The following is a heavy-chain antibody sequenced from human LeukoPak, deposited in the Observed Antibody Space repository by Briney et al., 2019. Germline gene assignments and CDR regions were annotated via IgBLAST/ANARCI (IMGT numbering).Heavy chain of an antibody. CDR2: ISSSGSTI. D-gene: IGHD3-22*01. J-gene: IGHJ6*02. CDR1: GFTFSSYE. CDR3: ARDRRGYYDSSGYYLAADYYYYCGMDV. V-gene: IGHV3-48*03. Sequence: PGGSLRLSCAASGFTFSSYEMNWVRQAPGKGLEWVSYISSSGSTIYYADSVKGRFTISRDNAKNSLYLQMNSLRAEDTAVYYCARDRRGYYDSSGYYLAADYYYYCGMDVWGQGTTVTVSS.